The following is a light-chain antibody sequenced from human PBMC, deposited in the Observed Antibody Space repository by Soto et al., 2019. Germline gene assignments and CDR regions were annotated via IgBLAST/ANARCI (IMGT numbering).Light chain of an antibody. CDR3: SSYTTTSTLGV. J-gene: IGLJ2*01. CDR1: SSDVGGYNY. V-gene: IGLV2-14*01. Sequence: QSVLTQPASVSGSPGQSITISCTGTSSDVGGYNYVSWYQQHPGKAPKLIIYDVTNRPSGVSNRFSGSKSGNTASLTISGLQAEDEAAYYCSSYTTTSTLGVFGGGTKLTVL. CDR2: DVT.